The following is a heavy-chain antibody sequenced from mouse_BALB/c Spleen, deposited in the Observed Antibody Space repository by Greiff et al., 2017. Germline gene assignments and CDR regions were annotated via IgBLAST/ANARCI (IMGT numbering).Heavy chain of an antibody. D-gene: IGHD1-1*01. CDR2: INPYNGAT. Sequence: DVQLQESGPELVKPGASVKISCKASGYSFTGYYMHWVKQSHVKSLEWIGRINPYNGATSYNQNFKDKASLTVDKSSSTAYMELHSLTSEDSAVYYCASIYYYGSSSTPWFAYWGQGTLVTVSA. J-gene: IGHJ3*01. V-gene: IGHV1-31*01. CDR3: ASIYYYGSSSTPWFAY. CDR1: GYSFTGYY.